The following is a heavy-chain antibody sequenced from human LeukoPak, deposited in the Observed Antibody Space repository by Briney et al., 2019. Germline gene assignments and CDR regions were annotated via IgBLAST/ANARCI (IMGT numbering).Heavy chain of an antibody. D-gene: IGHD5-12*01. J-gene: IGHJ6*03. CDR2: ISGSGGST. Sequence: GGSLRLSCAASGFTFTSYAMSWVRQAPGKWLEWVSAISGSGGSTYYADSVKGRFTISRDNSKNTLYLQMDSLRAEDTALYYCAKDRTGYSGYGYYYYYMDVWGKGTTVTVSS. V-gene: IGHV3-23*01. CDR3: AKDRTGYSGYGYYYYYMDV. CDR1: GFTFTSYA.